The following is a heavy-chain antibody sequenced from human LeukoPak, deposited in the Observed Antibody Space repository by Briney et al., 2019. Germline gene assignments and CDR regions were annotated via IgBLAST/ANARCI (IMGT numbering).Heavy chain of an antibody. CDR2: INHRGST. D-gene: IGHD2-2*01. CDR1: GGSFSDHY. J-gene: IGHJ4*02. CDR3: SRGSIVVGLDAGPFDY. V-gene: IGHV4-34*01. Sequence: SETLSLTCAVYGGSFSDHYWSWIRQPPGEGLEWIGEINHRGSTNYNPSLKSRVTISVDTSKSQFSLKVNSVTAADTAVYFCSRGSIVVGLDAGPFDYWGQGTLVAVSS.